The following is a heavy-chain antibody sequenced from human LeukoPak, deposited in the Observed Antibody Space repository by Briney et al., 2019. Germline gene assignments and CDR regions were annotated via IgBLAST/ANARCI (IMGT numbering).Heavy chain of an antibody. J-gene: IGHJ4*02. D-gene: IGHD3-3*01. CDR1: GGSISSGGYY. V-gene: IGHV4-31*03. Sequence: PSQTLSLTCTVSGGSISSGGYYWSWIRQHPGTGLEGIGYIYYSGSTYYNPSLKSRVTISVDTSKNQFSLKLSSVTAADTAVYYCARGLGTYYDFWSGYSPYYFDYWGQGTLVTVSS. CDR2: IYYSGST. CDR3: ARGLGTYYDFWSGYSPYYFDY.